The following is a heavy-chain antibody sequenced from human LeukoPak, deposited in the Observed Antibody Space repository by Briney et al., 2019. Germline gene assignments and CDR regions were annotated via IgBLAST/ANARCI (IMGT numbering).Heavy chain of an antibody. D-gene: IGHD6-13*01. CDR3: ATSSSWYLVSSDH. CDR1: GFTFNSYW. CDR2: INSDGSDT. V-gene: IGHV3-74*01. J-gene: IGHJ4*02. Sequence: PGGSLRLSCAASGFTFNSYWMHWVRQAPGKGPVWVSRINSDGSDTSYADSVKGRFTVSRDNAKNTLFPQMNSLRPEDTALYYCATSSSWYLVSSDHWGQGTLVTVSS.